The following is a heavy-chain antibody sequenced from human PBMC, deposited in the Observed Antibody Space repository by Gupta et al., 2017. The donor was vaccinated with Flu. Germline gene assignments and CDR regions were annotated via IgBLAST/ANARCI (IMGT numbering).Heavy chain of an antibody. CDR3: ARGEPTVTSATDY. V-gene: IGHV3-21*01. J-gene: IGHJ4*02. CDR1: GFTFGDYS. Sequence: EVQLVESGGGLVKPGGSLRLSCAASGFTFGDYSMNWVRQAPGKGLEWIACRTSTGSYTHYADTLKGRFTISRDNAKNSLFLQVSCLRVEDTALYFCARGEPTVTSATDYWGQGTQVIVSS. D-gene: IGHD4-11*01. CDR2: RTSTGSYT.